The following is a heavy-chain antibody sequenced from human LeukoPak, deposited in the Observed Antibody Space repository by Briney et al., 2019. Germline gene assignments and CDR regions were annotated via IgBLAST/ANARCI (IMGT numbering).Heavy chain of an antibody. D-gene: IGHD3-22*01. CDR2: IKQDGSEK. Sequence: AGSLRLSCAASGFTFSSYWKSWVRQAPGKGLEWLANIKQDGSEKYYVDSAKGRFTISRDNAKNSLYLQMNSLRAEDTAVYYCERGREHYYDSSGYYYWDAFDIWGQGTMVTVSS. CDR1: GFTFSSYW. CDR3: ERGREHYYDSSGYYYWDAFDI. V-gene: IGHV3-7*01. J-gene: IGHJ3*02.